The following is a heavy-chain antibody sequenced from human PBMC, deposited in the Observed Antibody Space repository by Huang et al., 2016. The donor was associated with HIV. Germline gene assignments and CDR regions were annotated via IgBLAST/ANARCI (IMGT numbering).Heavy chain of an antibody. CDR2: IDYSGST. V-gene: IGHV4-59*11. D-gene: IGHD3-3*01. J-gene: IGHJ4*02. Sequence: QVQLQESGPGLVKPSETLSLTCTVSGGSISTHYWSWIRQPPGKGLEWIGSIDYSGSTNYSPSLKSRVTILLDTSKNQFSLRVNSVTAAATAMYYCARDHHDFWRGYRRMYFFDHWGQGTLVTVSS. CDR3: ARDHHDFWRGYRRMYFFDH. CDR1: GGSISTHY.